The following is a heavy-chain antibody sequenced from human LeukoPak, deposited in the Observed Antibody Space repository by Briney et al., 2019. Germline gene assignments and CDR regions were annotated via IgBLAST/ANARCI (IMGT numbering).Heavy chain of an antibody. J-gene: IGHJ6*03. CDR3: ASCERGYSYGYDYYYYMDV. Sequence: PSETLSLTCTVSGGSISSYYLSWIRQPPGKGLEWIGYIYYSGSTNYNPSLKRRLTISVDTSKNQFSLKLSSVTAADTAVYYCASCERGYSYGYDYYYYMDVWGKGTTVTVSS. V-gene: IGHV4-59*01. CDR1: GGSISSYY. CDR2: IYYSGST. D-gene: IGHD5-18*01.